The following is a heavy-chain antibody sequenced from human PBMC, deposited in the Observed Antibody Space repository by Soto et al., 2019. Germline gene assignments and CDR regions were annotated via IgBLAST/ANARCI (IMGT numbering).Heavy chain of an antibody. CDR3: AKLGGVYYYYGMDV. CDR2: ISYDGSNK. Sequence: SLRLSCAASGFTFSSYGMHWVRQAPGKGLEWVAVISYDGSNKYYADSVKGRFTISRDNSKNTLYLQMNSLRAEDTAVYYCAKLGGVYYYYGMDVWGQGTTVTVSS. CDR1: GFTFSSYG. V-gene: IGHV3-30*18. D-gene: IGHD2-15*01. J-gene: IGHJ6*02.